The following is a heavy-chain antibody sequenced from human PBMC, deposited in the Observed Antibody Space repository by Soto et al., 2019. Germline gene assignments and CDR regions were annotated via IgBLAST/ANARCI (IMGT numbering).Heavy chain of an antibody. CDR3: ARGIRHCSGGTCYSFYYYGMDV. Sequence: PGGSLRLSCAASGFIFSSHAMSWVRQAPGKGLEWVSGISGSGGSTYYADSVKGRFTISRDNSKNTLHLQMNSPRAEDTAVYYCARGIRHCSGGTCYSFYYYGMDVWGQGTTVTVSS. CDR2: ISGSGGST. D-gene: IGHD2-15*01. V-gene: IGHV3-23*01. CDR1: GFIFSSHA. J-gene: IGHJ6*02.